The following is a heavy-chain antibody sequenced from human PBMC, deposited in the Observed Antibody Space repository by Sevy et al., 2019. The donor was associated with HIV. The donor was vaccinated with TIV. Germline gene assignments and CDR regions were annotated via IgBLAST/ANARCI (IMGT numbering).Heavy chain of an antibody. D-gene: IGHD1-7*01. CDR1: GFTFSKYW. CDR2: IKQDAGQK. Sequence: GGSLRLSCAASGFTFSKYWMRWVRQAPGKGLEWVANIKQDAGQKYYVDSVKGRFTISRDNAKNSLYLQMNSLRAEDTAVSFCARDDGNYYFHYWGQGTLVTVSS. CDR3: ARDDGNYYFHY. V-gene: IGHV3-7*01. J-gene: IGHJ4*02.